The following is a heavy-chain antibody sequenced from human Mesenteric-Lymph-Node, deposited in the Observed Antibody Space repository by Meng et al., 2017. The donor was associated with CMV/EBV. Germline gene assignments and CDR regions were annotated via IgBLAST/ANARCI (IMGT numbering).Heavy chain of an antibody. Sequence: KVSCKASGYTFTSHTIHWVRQAPGQRLEWMGWINAANGYTKYSQKFQGRVAITRDTSASTAYMELSSLSSEDTAVYYCARRIQGDYWGQGTLVTVSS. D-gene: IGHD2-15*01. V-gene: IGHV1-3*01. CDR3: ARRIQGDY. J-gene: IGHJ4*02. CDR1: GYTFTSHT. CDR2: INAANGYT.